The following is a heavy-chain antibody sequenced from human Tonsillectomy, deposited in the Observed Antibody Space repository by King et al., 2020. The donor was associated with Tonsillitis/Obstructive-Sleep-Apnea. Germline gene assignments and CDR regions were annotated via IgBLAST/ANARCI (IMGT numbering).Heavy chain of an antibody. V-gene: IGHV4-59*01. D-gene: IGHD6-13*01. CDR3: ARDLGIAXAXRVNWFDP. J-gene: IGHJ5*02. CDR1: GGSISSYY. CDR2: IYYSGST. Sequence: VQLQESGPGLVKPSETLSLTCTVSGGSISSYYWSWIRQPPGKGLGWIGYIYYSGSTNYNPSLKSRVTISVDTSKNQCSLKLSSVTAADTAVYYCARDLGIAXAXRVNWFDPXGQGXLXTVSS.